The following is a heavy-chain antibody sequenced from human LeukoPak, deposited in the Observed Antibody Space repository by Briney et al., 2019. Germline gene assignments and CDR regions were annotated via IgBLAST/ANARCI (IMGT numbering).Heavy chain of an antibody. CDR2: ISSSGSTT. J-gene: IGHJ5*02. D-gene: IGHD4-17*01. CDR1: GFTFSSYE. V-gene: IGHV3-48*03. Sequence: GGSLRLSCAASGFTFSSYEMNWVRQAPGKGLEWVSYISSSGSTTYYADSVKGRFTISRDNSKNTLYLQMNSLRAEDTAVYYCAKGLRDTVMNNWFDPWGQGTLVTVSS. CDR3: AKGLRDTVMNNWFDP.